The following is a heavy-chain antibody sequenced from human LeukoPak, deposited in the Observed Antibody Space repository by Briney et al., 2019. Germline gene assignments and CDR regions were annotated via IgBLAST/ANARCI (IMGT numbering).Heavy chain of an antibody. CDR3: ARDPYDSSGYYHTDAFDI. CDR1: GGSISSGGYF. Sequence: PSETLSLTCTVSGGSISSGGYFWSWLRQPPGKGLEWIGEINHSGSTNYNPSLKSRVTISVDTSKNQFSLKLSSVTAADTAVYYCARDPYDSSGYYHTDAFDIWGQGTMVTVSS. V-gene: IGHV4-39*07. D-gene: IGHD3-22*01. J-gene: IGHJ3*02. CDR2: INHSGST.